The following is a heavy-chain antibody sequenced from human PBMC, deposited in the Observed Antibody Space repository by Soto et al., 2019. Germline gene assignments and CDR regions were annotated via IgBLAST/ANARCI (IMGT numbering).Heavy chain of an antibody. J-gene: IGHJ6*02. Sequence: SETLSLTCTVSGGSISSSSYYWGWIRQPPGKGLEWIGSIYYSGSTYYNPSLKSRVTISVDTSKNQFSLKLSSVTAADTAVYYCAEHYGYGAWEGYYYYGMDVWGQGTTVTVSS. D-gene: IGHD3-10*01. CDR2: IYYSGST. CDR3: AEHYGYGAWEGYYYYGMDV. V-gene: IGHV4-39*01. CDR1: GGSISSSSYY.